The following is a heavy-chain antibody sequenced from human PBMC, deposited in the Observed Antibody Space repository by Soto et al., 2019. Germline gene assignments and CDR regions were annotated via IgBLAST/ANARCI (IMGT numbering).Heavy chain of an antibody. CDR1: GGTFSSYT. J-gene: IGHJ2*01. V-gene: IGHV1-69*02. CDR3: ARGPLYWYFDL. CDR2: IIPILSIA. Sequence: GASVKVSCKASGGTFSSYTISWVRQAPGQGLEWMGRIIPILSIANYAQKFQGRVTITTDKSTSTAYMELSSLRSEDTAVYYCARGPLYWYFDLWGRGTLVTVS.